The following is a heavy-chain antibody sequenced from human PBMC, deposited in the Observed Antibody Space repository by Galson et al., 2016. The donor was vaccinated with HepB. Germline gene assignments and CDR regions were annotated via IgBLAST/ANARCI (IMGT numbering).Heavy chain of an antibody. CDR1: GFTFRTYD. D-gene: IGHD2-8*01. CDR2: IGLVDDT. V-gene: IGHV3-13*04. CDR3: ARERCTNARCSGGHALDV. Sequence: SLRLSCAASGFTFRTYDFHWVRQVTGKGPEWVSAIGLVDDTYYPGSVKGRFTISSDDARDTLYLQMYGLRVEDTAVYYCARERCTNARCSGGHALDVWGQGTMVTVSS. J-gene: IGHJ3*01.